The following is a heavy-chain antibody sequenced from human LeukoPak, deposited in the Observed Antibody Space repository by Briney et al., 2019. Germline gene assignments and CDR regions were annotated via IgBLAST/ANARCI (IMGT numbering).Heavy chain of an antibody. Sequence: GGSLRLSCTASGFTFSSYWIHWVRQPPGKGLLWVSRINSDGGDTVYADSVRGRFTISRDNAKNTLYLQMNSLGAEDTAVYYCARGGYNHAFDIWGQGTVVTVSS. CDR3: ARGGYNHAFDI. V-gene: IGHV3-74*01. CDR1: GFTFSSYW. D-gene: IGHD5-24*01. J-gene: IGHJ3*02. CDR2: INSDGGDT.